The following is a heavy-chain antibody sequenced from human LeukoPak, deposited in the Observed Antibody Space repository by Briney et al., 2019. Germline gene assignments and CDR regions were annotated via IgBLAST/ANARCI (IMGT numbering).Heavy chain of an antibody. CDR3: ARDPRIQHYFDY. J-gene: IGHJ4*02. CDR1: GFTFSDYY. D-gene: IGHD5-18*01. Sequence: GGSLRLSCAASGFTFSDYYMSWIRQAPGKGLEWVSYISSGSTIYYADSVKGRFTISRDNAKNSLYLQMNSLRAEDTAVYYCARDPRIQHYFDYWGQGTLVTVSS. V-gene: IGHV3-11*01. CDR2: ISSGSTI.